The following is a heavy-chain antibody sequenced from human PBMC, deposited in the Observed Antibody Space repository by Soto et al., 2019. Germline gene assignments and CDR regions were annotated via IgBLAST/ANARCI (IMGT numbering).Heavy chain of an antibody. J-gene: IGHJ4*02. CDR2: FDPEDGDT. Sequence: ASVKVSCKVAGYTLTELSMHWVRQSPGKGLEWMGRFDPEDGDTIYAQKFQDRVTMTEDTSTDTAYMELSSLRAEDTAVYYCAQSKVGATSNYFDYWGQGTLVTVSS. CDR1: GYTLTELS. V-gene: IGHV1-24*01. D-gene: IGHD1-26*01. CDR3: AQSKVGATSNYFDY.